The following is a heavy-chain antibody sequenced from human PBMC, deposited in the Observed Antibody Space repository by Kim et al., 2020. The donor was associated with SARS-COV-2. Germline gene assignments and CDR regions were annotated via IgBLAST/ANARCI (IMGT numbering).Heavy chain of an antibody. CDR3: ARSGIGSWRIFDY. V-gene: IGHV4-34*01. J-gene: IGHJ4*02. D-gene: IGHD6-13*01. Sequence: SETLSLTCAVYGGSFSGYYWSWIRQPPGKGLEWIGEINHSGSTNYNPSLKSRVTISVDTSKNQFSLKLSSVTAADTAVYYCARSGIGSWRIFDYWGQGTLVTVSS. CDR1: GGSFSGYY. CDR2: INHSGST.